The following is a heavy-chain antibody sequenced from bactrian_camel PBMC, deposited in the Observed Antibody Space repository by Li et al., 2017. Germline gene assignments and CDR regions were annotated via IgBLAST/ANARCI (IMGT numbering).Heavy chain of an antibody. D-gene: IGHD1*01. CDR2: INGGGGKT. CDR3: AAQPGLQVVNNRKIYVRTENFRY. CDR1: GFTFSSYD. V-gene: IGHV3S40*01. Sequence: QLVESGGGLVQPGGSLRLSCAASGFTFSSYDMNWVRQGPGKGLEWVSAINGGGGKTIYADSVKGRFTISKDNAKNTLYLQMNNLKPEDTAMYYCAAQPGLQVVNNRKIYVRTENFRYWGQGTQVTVS. J-gene: IGHJ4*01.